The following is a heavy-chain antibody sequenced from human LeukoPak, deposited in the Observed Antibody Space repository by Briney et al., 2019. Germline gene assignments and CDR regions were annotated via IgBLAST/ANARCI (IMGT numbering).Heavy chain of an antibody. J-gene: IGHJ4*02. V-gene: IGHV1-18*01. CDR3: ARSVMSNPEIFIAAAGSFDY. CDR2: ISAYNGNT. D-gene: IGHD6-13*01. CDR1: GYTFTSYG. Sequence: GASVKVSCKASGYTFTSYGISWVRQAPGQGLEWMGWISAYNGNTNYAQKLQGRVTMTTDTSTSTAYMELRSLRSDDTAVYYCARSVMSNPEIFIAAAGSFDYWGQGTLVTVSS.